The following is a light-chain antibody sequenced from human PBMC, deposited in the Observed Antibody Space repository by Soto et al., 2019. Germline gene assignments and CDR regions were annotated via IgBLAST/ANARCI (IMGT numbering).Light chain of an antibody. CDR3: QQYGTSEII. CDR2: GAS. J-gene: IGKJ5*01. CDR1: QSVSSN. Sequence: EIVMTQSPATLSVSPGERATLSCRASQSVSSNLAWYQQKPGQPPRLLIYGASSRATGIPDRFSGSGSGTDFTLTISRLETEDFAVFYCQQYGTSEIIFGQGTRLENK. V-gene: IGKV3-20*01.